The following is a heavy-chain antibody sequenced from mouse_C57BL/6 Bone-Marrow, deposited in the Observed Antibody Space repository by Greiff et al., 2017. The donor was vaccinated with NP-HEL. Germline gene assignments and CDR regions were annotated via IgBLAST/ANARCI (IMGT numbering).Heavy chain of an antibody. J-gene: IGHJ1*03. D-gene: IGHD1-1*01. CDR2: IFPGSGST. CDR3: ARAYYYGSSYPYWYFDV. V-gene: IGHV1-75*01. CDR1: GYTFTDYY. Sequence: QVHVKQSGPELVKPGASVKISCKASGYTFTDYYINWVKQRPGQGLEWIGWIFPGSGSTYYNEKFKGKATLTVDKSSSTAYMLLSSLTSEDSAVYFCARAYYYGSSYPYWYFDVWGTGTTVTVSS.